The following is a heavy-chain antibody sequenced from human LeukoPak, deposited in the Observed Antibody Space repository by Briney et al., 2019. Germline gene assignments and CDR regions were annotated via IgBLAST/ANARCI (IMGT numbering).Heavy chain of an antibody. J-gene: IGHJ6*02. CDR3: ARGYYYGKDV. Sequence: GGSLRLSCAASGFSFSSYWMNWVRQAPGKGLEWVANIKQEGSEKYYVDSVKGRFTISRDNAKNSLYLQMNSLRGEDTAVYYCARGYYYGKDVWGQGTTVTVSS. V-gene: IGHV3-7*01. CDR1: GFSFSSYW. CDR2: IKQEGSEK.